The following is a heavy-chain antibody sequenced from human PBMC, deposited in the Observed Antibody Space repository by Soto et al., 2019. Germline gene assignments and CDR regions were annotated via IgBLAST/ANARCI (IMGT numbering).Heavy chain of an antibody. CDR3: AKDPYHVLMVNAPNLYGMDV. Sequence: PGGSLRLSCAASGFTFSSYGMHWVRQAPGKGLEWVAVISYDGINKYYADSVKGRFTISRDNSENTLYLQMNSLRAEDTAVYYCAKDPYHVLMVNAPNLYGMDVWGQGTTGTVSS. CDR1: GFTFSSYG. D-gene: IGHD2-8*01. CDR2: ISYDGINK. J-gene: IGHJ6*02. V-gene: IGHV3-30*18.